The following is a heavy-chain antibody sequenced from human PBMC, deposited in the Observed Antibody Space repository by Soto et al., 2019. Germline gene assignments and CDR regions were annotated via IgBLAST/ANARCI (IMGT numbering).Heavy chain of an antibody. D-gene: IGHD4-17*01. CDR3: ARGIGGDYYFDY. CDR2: IYYSGST. Sequence: ASETLSLTCIVSGGSISSGDYCWSWIRQHPGKGLEWIGYIYYSGSTYYNPSLKSRVSISVDTSKNQFSLKLSSVTAADTAVYYCARGIGGDYYFDYWGQGTLVTVSS. V-gene: IGHV4-30-4*01. J-gene: IGHJ4*02. CDR1: GGSISSGDYC.